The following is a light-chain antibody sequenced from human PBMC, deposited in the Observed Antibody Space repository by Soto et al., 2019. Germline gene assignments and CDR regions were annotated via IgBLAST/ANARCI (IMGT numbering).Light chain of an antibody. CDR1: QSVNSH. Sequence: IVMTQSPATLPVSPGEGATLSCMTSQSVNSHLAWYQHIPGQAPRLLIYGASSRATGIPTRFSGSGSGTEFTLTIDSLQSEDFAIYFCQQYNNWPGTFGGGTKVDIK. J-gene: IGKJ4*01. V-gene: IGKV3-15*01. CDR2: GAS. CDR3: QQYNNWPGT.